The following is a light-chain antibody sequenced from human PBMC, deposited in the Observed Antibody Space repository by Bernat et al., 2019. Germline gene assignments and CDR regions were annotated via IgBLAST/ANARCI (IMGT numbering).Light chain of an antibody. CDR1: QSISSY. V-gene: IGKV1-39*01. Sequence: DIQMTQSPSSLSASVGDKVTITCRAGQSISSYLNWYQQKPGKAPKLVIYAASSLQSGVPPRFSGSASGTDFTLTITSLQPEDFATYYCQQSYSDPYTFGQGTKLLIK. CDR3: QQSYSDPYT. CDR2: AAS. J-gene: IGKJ2*01.